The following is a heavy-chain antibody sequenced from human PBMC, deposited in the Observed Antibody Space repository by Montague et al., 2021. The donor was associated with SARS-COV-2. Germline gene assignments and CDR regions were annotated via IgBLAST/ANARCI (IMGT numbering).Heavy chain of an antibody. J-gene: IGHJ5*02. CDR3: ARQIQQVVLSPAKLTNWFDP. CDR2: IYHSGST. D-gene: IGHD2-15*01. CDR1: GASITSSNW. Sequence: SETLSLTCTVSGASITSSNWWNWVSQPPGKGLEWIGQIYHSGSTNYNPSLKSRLTPSLDKSENQFSLNLSSVTAADTAVYYCARQIQQVVLSPAKLTNWFDPWGLGTLVTVAS. V-gene: IGHV4-4*02.